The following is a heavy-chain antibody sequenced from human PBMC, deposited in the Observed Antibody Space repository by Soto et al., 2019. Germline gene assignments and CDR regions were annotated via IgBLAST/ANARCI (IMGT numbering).Heavy chain of an antibody. CDR1: GYTLTELS. J-gene: IGHJ6*02. CDR2: FEPEDDQP. CDR3: TPIEGIDV. Sequence: GASVKVSCKVSGYTLTELSIQWVRQAPGKGLEWMGGFEPEDDQPKYAHKLQGRVTMTEDASTDTAYMELSSLTYEDTAVYYCTPIEGIDVWGQGTTVTVSS. V-gene: IGHV1-24*01.